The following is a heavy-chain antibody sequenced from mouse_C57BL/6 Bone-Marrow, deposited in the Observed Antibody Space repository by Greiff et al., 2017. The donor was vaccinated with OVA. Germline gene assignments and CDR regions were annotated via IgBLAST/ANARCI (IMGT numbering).Heavy chain of an antibody. V-gene: IGHV5-12*01. J-gene: IGHJ4*01. CDR1: GFTFSDYY. Sequence: EVQRVESGGGLVQPGGSLKLSCAASGFTFSDYYMYWVRQTPEKRLEWVAYISNGGGSTYYPDTVKGRFTISRDNAKNTLYLQMSRLKSEDTAMYYCARQGLLPFMDYWGQGTSVTVSS. CDR3: ARQGLLPFMDY. D-gene: IGHD2-3*01. CDR2: ISNGGGST.